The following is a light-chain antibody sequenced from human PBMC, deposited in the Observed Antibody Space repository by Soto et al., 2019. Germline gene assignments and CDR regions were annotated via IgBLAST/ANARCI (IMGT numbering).Light chain of an antibody. CDR2: RAS. J-gene: IGKJ3*01. V-gene: IGKV1-5*03. Sequence: DIQMTQSPSTLSASVGDRVTITCRASQSIDTWLAWYQQKPGKAPKLLIYRASSLESGVPSRFSGSGSGTEFTLTISRLQPDDFSTYYCQRYDTYSGTCGPGTKVDIK. CDR1: QSIDTW. CDR3: QRYDTYSGT.